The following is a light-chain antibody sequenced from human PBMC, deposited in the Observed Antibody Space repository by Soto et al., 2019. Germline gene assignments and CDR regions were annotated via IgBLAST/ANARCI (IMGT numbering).Light chain of an antibody. CDR2: GAS. V-gene: IGKV3-15*01. CDR1: QIVSSY. CDR3: QQYNNWPLT. Sequence: IVMTQSPATRSVAPGERSTLSFRASQIVSSYLAWYQQKPGQAPRLLIYGASTRATDIPARFSGSGSGTEFTLTISSLQSEDFALYYCQQYNNWPLTLGGGTKVDI. J-gene: IGKJ4*01.